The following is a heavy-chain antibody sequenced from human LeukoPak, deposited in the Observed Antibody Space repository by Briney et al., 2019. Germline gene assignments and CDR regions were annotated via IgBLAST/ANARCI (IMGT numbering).Heavy chain of an antibody. J-gene: IGHJ4*02. V-gene: IGHV3-30*18. Sequence: GGSLRLSCAASGFSFSSYGMHWVRQAPGKGLEWVAVILYDGSNKYYADSVKSRFTISRDNSKNTLYLQMNSLRAEDTAVYYCAKDDGGTSDYWGQGTLVTVSS. D-gene: IGHD4-23*01. CDR1: GFSFSSYG. CDR2: ILYDGSNK. CDR3: AKDDGGTSDY.